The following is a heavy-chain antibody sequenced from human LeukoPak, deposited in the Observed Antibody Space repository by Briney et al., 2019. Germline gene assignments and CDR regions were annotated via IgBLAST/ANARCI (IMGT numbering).Heavy chain of an antibody. D-gene: IGHD6-19*01. CDR3: ARGVAGTL. Sequence: GGYLRLSCAASGFTFSSYSMNWVRQAPGKGLEWVSSISSSSRYIYYADSVKGRFTISRDNAKNSLYLQMNSLRAEDTAVYYCARGVAGTLGGQGTLVTVSS. V-gene: IGHV3-21*01. CDR1: GFTFSSYS. J-gene: IGHJ4*02. CDR2: ISSSSRYI.